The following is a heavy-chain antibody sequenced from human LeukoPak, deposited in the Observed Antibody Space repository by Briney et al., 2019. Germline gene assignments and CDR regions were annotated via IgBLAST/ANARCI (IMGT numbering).Heavy chain of an antibody. Sequence: SETLSLTCTVSGGSISSYYWSWIRQPPGKVLEWIGYSYYSGSTNYNPSLKSRVSISVDTSKNQISLKLSSVTAADTAVYYCARLYYYDSSGLAYDPWGQGTLVTVSS. J-gene: IGHJ5*02. CDR2: SYYSGST. D-gene: IGHD3-22*01. CDR3: ARLYYYDSSGLAYDP. CDR1: GGSISSYY. V-gene: IGHV4-59*08.